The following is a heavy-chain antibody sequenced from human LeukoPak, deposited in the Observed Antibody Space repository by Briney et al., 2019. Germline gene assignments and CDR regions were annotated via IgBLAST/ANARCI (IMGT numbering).Heavy chain of an antibody. D-gene: IGHD3-22*01. J-gene: IGHJ3*02. Sequence: PSETLSLTCTVSGGSISSYYWSWIRQPPGKGLEWIGYIYYSGSTNYNPSLKGRVTISVDTSKNQFSLKLSSVTAADTAVYYCARESDSSGYFDAFDIWGQGSMVTVSS. CDR1: GGSISSYY. V-gene: IGHV4-59*01. CDR3: ARESDSSGYFDAFDI. CDR2: IYYSGST.